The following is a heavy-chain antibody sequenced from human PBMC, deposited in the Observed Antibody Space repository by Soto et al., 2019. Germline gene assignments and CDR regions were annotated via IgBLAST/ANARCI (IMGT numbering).Heavy chain of an antibody. Sequence: QVQLQQWGAGLLKPSETLSLTCAVYGGSFSGYYWSWIRQPPGKGLEWIGEINHSGSTNYNPSLKSRVTIAVDTSKNQFSLKLSSVTAADTAVYYCAKYYDFWSGYNNWFDPWGQGTLVTVSS. D-gene: IGHD3-3*01. CDR2: INHSGST. V-gene: IGHV4-34*01. CDR3: AKYYDFWSGYNNWFDP. CDR1: GGSFSGYY. J-gene: IGHJ5*02.